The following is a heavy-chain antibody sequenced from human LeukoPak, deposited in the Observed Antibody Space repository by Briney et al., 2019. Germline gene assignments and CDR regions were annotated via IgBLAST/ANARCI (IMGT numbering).Heavy chain of an antibody. CDR3: AKGRGSGSYYFFDY. V-gene: IGHV3-21*04. CDR2: ITTSSSYI. D-gene: IGHD3-10*01. CDR1: GFSFGSYD. Sequence: GGSLRLSCAASGFSFGSYDMNWVRQAPGKGLEWVSSITTSSSYIYYADSVKGRFTVSRDNAKNSLYLQMNSLRAEDTAVYYCAKGRGSGSYYFFDYWGQGTLVTVSS. J-gene: IGHJ4*02.